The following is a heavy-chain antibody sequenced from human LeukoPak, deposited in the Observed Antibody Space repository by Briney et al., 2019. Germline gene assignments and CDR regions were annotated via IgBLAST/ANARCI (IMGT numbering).Heavy chain of an antibody. D-gene: IGHD3-9*01. Sequence: PSETLSLTCTVSGGSISSSSYYWGWIRQPPGKGLEWIGSIYYSGSTYYNPSLKSRVTISVDTSKNQFSLKLSSVTAADTAVYYCARVGYFDWYHFDYWGQGTLVTVSS. CDR3: ARVGYFDWYHFDY. J-gene: IGHJ4*02. V-gene: IGHV4-39*01. CDR2: IYYSGST. CDR1: GGSISSSSYY.